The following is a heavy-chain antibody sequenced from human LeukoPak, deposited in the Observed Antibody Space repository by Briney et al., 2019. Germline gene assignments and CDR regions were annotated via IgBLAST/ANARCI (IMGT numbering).Heavy chain of an antibody. D-gene: IGHD6-19*01. J-gene: IGHJ6*02. CDR1: GGSVSSINCY. CDR2: VFHSGST. CDR3: ARDVQRWLDLQYYYHGMDV. V-gene: IGHV4-61*01. Sequence: PSETLSLTCTVSGGSVSSINCYWSWIRQPPGKGLEWIGYVFHSGSTNYNPSLKSRVTISVDTSRNQFSLRLSSVTAADTAVYYCARDVQRWLDLQYYYHGMDVWGQGTTVTVS.